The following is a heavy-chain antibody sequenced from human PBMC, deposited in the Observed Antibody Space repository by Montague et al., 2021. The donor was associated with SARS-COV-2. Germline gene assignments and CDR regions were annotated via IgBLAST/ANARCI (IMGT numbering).Heavy chain of an antibody. CDR1: GGSISSYY. CDR2: INYSGST. CDR3: ARGSHGPDAFDI. V-gene: IGHV4-59*01. D-gene: IGHD5-18*01. J-gene: IGHJ3*02. Sequence: SETLSLTCTVYGGSISSYYWSWIRQPPGKGLEWIGYINYSGSTNYNPSLKSRVTISLDTSKNQFSLKLNSVTAADTAVYYCARGSHGPDAFDIWGQGTLVTVSS.